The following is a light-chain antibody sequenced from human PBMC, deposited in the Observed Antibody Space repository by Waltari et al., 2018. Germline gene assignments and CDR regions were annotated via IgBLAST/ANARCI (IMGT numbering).Light chain of an antibody. J-gene: IGKJ4*01. CDR3: QQYGDSPLT. Sequence: ETVSTQSPGTLSLSPGGRPTLSSRASQGLQSVSSNYLAWAQQRRGQAPRLLIYGASSKATGIPDRFSGSGSGTDFTLTISRLEPEDFAVYYCQQYGDSPLTFGGGTKVEIK. CDR1: QGLQSVSSNY. CDR2: GAS. V-gene: IGKV3-20*01.